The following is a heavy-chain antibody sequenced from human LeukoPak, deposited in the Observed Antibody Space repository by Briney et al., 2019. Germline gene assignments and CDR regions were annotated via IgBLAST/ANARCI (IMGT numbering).Heavy chain of an antibody. Sequence: GGSLRLSRAASGFTFSRYAMSWVRQAPGKGLEWVATIRPDGSEGYYADSVRGRFTISRDNSKNSFYLQMSSLRAEDTGVFYCARDVAYSAFDYWGQGTLVTVSS. CDR1: GFTFSRYA. D-gene: IGHD2-21*01. CDR2: IRPDGSEG. CDR3: ARDVAYSAFDY. V-gene: IGHV3-7*01. J-gene: IGHJ4*02.